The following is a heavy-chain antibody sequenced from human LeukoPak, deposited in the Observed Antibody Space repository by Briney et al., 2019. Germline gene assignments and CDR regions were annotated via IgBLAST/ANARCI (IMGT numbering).Heavy chain of an antibody. Sequence: ASVKVSCKASGYTFTSYYMHWVRQAPGKGLEWMGGFDPEDGETIYAQKFQGRVTMTEDTSTDTAYMELSSLRSEDTAVYYCATVHYREILDAFDIWGQGTMVTVSS. CDR3: ATVHYREILDAFDI. CDR2: FDPEDGET. D-gene: IGHD1-14*01. CDR1: GYTFTSYY. J-gene: IGHJ3*02. V-gene: IGHV1-24*01.